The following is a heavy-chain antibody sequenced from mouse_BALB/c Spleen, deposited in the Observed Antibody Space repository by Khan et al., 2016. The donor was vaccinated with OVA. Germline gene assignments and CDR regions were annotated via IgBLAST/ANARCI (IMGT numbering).Heavy chain of an antibody. D-gene: IGHD2-10*01. CDR2: INTYTGEP. CDR3: ARPPYFSYVMDN. Sequence: VQLQESGPELKKPGETVKISCKASGHTFTKYGMNWVKQAPGKGLKWMGWINTYTGEPTYADDFNGRFAFSLATSASTAYLQINNLKNEDTATYFCARPPYFSYVMDNWGQGTSVTVSS. CDR1: GHTFTKYG. J-gene: IGHJ4*01. V-gene: IGHV9-3-1*01.